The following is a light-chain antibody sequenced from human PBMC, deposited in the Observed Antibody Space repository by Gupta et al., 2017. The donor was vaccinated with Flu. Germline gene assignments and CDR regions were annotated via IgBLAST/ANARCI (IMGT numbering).Light chain of an antibody. CDR1: SSDIGGYNY. V-gene: IGLV2-14*01. CDR3: SSYTSSTAHV. CDR2: EVT. Sequence: QSALTQTASASGSPGQSLTISCTGTSSDIGGYNYVSWYQQHPGKAPKLMISEVTNRPAGVSNLFSGSKSGNTASLTISGHQAEDEADYYCSSYTSSTAHVFGTGTKVTVL. J-gene: IGLJ1*01.